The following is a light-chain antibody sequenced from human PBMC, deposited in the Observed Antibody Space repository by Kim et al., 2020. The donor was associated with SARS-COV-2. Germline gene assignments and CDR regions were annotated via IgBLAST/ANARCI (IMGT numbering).Light chain of an antibody. CDR2: AAS. V-gene: IGKV1-39*01. CDR3: QQTYISPYS. Sequence: ASVGDTVNITCRASQTITNYLNWYQHKLGKAPNLLIYAASTLQSGVPSWFSGSGSGTDFSLTISSLQSQDFATYYCQQTYISPYSFGQGTKVDIK. CDR1: QTITNY. J-gene: IGKJ2*03.